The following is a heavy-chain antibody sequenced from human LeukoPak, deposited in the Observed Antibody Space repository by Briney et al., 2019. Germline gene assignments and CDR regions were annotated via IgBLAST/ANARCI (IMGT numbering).Heavy chain of an antibody. CDR1: GYRFASYW. CDR2: IYPGDSDT. D-gene: IGHD3-22*01. CDR3: ARRDSSAYYYFDY. Sequence: GESLKISCKGSGYRFASYWIGWVRQMPGKGLEWMGLIYPGDSDTRYSPSFQGQVTISADKSISTAYLQWSSLKASDTAMYYCARRDSSAYYYFDYWGQGTLVTVSS. J-gene: IGHJ4*02. V-gene: IGHV5-51*01.